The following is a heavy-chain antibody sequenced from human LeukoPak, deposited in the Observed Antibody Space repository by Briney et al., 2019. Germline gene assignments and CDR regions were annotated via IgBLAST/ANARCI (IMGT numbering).Heavy chain of an antibody. Sequence: GGSLRLSCAASGFTFSSYSMNWVRQAPGKGLEWVSYISSSSSTIYYADSVKGRFTISRDNAKNSLYLQMNSLRAEDTAVYYCARDLSFGSSSWYRGEYFQHWGQGTLVTVSS. CDR1: GFTFSSYS. V-gene: IGHV3-48*01. J-gene: IGHJ1*01. CDR2: ISSSSSTI. CDR3: ARDLSFGSSSWYRGEYFQH. D-gene: IGHD6-13*01.